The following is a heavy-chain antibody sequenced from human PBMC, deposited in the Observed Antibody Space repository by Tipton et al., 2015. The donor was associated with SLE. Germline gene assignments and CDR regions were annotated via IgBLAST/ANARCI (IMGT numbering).Heavy chain of an antibody. CDR1: GFTFSSYE. CDR2: ISSSGSTI. V-gene: IGHV3-48*03. J-gene: IGHJ1*01. D-gene: IGHD1-26*01. Sequence: SLRLSCAASGFTFSSYEMNWVRQAPGKGLEWVSYISSSGSTIYYADSVKGRFTISRDNAKNSLYLQMNSLRAEDTAVYYCAKDQVAGWELPPEYFQHWGQGTLVTVSS. CDR3: AKDQVAGWELPPEYFQH.